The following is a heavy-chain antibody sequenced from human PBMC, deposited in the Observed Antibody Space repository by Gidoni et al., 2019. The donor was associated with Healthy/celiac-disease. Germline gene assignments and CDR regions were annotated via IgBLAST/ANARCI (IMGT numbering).Heavy chain of an antibody. CDR2: ISSSSSTI. V-gene: IGHV3-48*02. J-gene: IGHJ6*02. CDR3: ARDVECSSTSCYTFFYYYYGMDV. Sequence: EVQLVESGGGLVQPGGSLRLSCAASGFTFSSYSMNWVRQAPGKGLDWVAYISSSSSTIYYADSVKGRFTISRDNAKNSLYLQMNSLRDEDTAVYYCARDVECSSTSCYTFFYYYYGMDVWGQGTTVTVSS. CDR1: GFTFSSYS. D-gene: IGHD2-2*02.